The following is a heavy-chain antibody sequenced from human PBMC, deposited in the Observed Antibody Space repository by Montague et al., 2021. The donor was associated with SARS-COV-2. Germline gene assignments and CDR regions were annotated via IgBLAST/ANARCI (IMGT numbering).Heavy chain of an antibody. CDR2: IYYTGST. Sequence: SETLSLTCTVSGGSISSSSYYWGWIRQPPGKGLEWIGSIYYTGSTYYNPSLKSRVTISVDTSKNQFSLKLSSVTAADTAVYYCARDTRIAMLVVVTRYGLDVWAKGPRSPSP. CDR3: ARDTRIAMLVVVTRYGLDV. CDR1: GGSISSSSYY. V-gene: IGHV4-39*07. J-gene: IGHJ6*02. D-gene: IGHD3-22*01.